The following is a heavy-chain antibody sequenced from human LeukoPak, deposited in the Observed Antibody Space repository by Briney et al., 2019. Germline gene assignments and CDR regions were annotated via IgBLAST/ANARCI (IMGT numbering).Heavy chain of an antibody. CDR3: ARARYCSGGSCYSGPFDY. Sequence: ASVTVSCKASVYTFTGNYMHWVRQAPGQGLEWMGWINPNSGGTNYAQKFQGRVTMTRDTSISTAYMELSRLRSDDTAVYYCARARYCSGGSCYSGPFDYWGQGTLVTVSS. J-gene: IGHJ4*02. CDR1: VYTFTGNY. D-gene: IGHD2-15*01. CDR2: INPNSGGT. V-gene: IGHV1-2*02.